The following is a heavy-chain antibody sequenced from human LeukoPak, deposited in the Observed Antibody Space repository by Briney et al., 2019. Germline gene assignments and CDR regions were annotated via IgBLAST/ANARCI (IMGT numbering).Heavy chain of an antibody. CDR1: GFTFSSYA. Sequence: GGSLRLSCSASGFTFSSYAIHWVRQAPGKWLEWVAVLSFDGSTKYYADSVKGRFNISRDNSKNTLYLQMNSLRAEDTAIHYCARGRRGYENWFDPWGQGTLVTVSS. J-gene: IGHJ5*02. CDR3: ARGRRGYENWFDP. D-gene: IGHD5-12*01. CDR2: LSFDGSTK. V-gene: IGHV3-30-3*01.